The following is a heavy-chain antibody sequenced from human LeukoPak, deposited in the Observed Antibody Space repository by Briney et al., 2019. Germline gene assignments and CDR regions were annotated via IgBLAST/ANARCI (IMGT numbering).Heavy chain of an antibody. CDR1: GGTFSSYA. V-gene: IGHV1-69*05. CDR3: ARVTSPYYYCMDV. Sequence: ASVKVSCKASGGTFSSYAISWVRQAPGQGLEWMGRIIPIFGTANYAQKFQGRVTITTDESTSTAYMELSSLRSEDTAVYYCARVTSPYYYCMDVWGKGTTVTVSS. J-gene: IGHJ6*03. CDR2: IIPIFGTA.